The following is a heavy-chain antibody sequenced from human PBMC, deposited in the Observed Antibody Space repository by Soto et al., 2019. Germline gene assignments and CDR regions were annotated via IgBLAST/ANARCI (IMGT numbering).Heavy chain of an antibody. V-gene: IGHV3-30-3*01. D-gene: IGHD6-6*01. CDR1: GFTFSSYA. CDR3: ARSDGAARRKTGTYYYYGMDV. J-gene: IGHJ6*02. CDR2: ISYDGSNK. Sequence: PGGSLRLSCAASGFTFSSYAVHWVRQAPGKGLEWVAVISYDGSNKYYADSVKGRFTISRDNSKNTLYLQMNSLRAEDTAVYYCARSDGAARRKTGTYYYYGMDVWGQGTTVTVSS.